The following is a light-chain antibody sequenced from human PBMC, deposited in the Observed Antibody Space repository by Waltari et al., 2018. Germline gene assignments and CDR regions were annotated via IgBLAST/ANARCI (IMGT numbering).Light chain of an antibody. CDR1: VLPKQY. V-gene: IGLV3-25*03. Sequence: SFELTQPPSVSVSPGQTARITCSGDVLPKQYAHWYQQRQGQAPLLIIYKDTERPSGIPERFSGSSSGTTVTLTISGVLAEDEADYHCQSADSSGAYVVFGGGTKLTVL. J-gene: IGLJ2*01. CDR3: QSADSSGAYVV. CDR2: KDT.